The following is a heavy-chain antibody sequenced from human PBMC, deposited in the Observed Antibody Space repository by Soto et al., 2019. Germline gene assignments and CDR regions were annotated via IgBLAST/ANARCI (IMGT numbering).Heavy chain of an antibody. Sequence: GGSLRLSCAASGFTFSSYGMHWVRQAPGKGLEWVAVIWYDGSNKYYADSVKGRFTISRDNSKNTLYLQMNSLRAEDTAVYYCARDRGHSSPPFGYWGQGTLVTVSS. CDR2: IWYDGSNK. CDR1: GFTFSSYG. D-gene: IGHD6-13*01. J-gene: IGHJ4*02. CDR3: ARDRGHSSPPFGY. V-gene: IGHV3-33*01.